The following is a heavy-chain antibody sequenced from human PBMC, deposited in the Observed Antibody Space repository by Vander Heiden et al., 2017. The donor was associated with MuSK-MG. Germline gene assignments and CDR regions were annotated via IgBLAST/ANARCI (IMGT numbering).Heavy chain of an antibody. Sequence: QVQLQQWGAGLLKPSETLSLTCAVHGGSFSGYYWSWIRQPPGKGLEWIGEINHSGSTNYNPALKSRVTISVDTSKKKFSLKLRSVTAADTAVYYCAIGSVPRPNFDYWCQGTMVTVSS. CDR3: AIGSVPRPNFDY. V-gene: IGHV4-34*01. D-gene: IGHD6-25*01. J-gene: IGHJ4*02. CDR2: INHSGST. CDR1: GGSFSGYY.